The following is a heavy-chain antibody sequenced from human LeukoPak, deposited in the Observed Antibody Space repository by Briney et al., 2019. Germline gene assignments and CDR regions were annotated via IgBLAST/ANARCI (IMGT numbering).Heavy chain of an antibody. J-gene: IGHJ4*02. CDR1: GFTFSSYA. CDR3: AKCPSRYGSNPYFDY. V-gene: IGHV3-23*01. D-gene: IGHD3-10*01. CDR2: ISGSGGST. Sequence: GGSLRLSCAASGFTFSSYAMSWVRQAPGKGLEWVSAISGSGGSTYYADSVKGRFTISRDNSKNTLYLQMNSLSAEDTAVYYCAKCPSRYGSNPYFDYWGQGTLVTVSS.